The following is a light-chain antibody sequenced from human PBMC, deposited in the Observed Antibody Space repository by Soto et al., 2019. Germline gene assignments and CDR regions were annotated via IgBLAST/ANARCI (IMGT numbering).Light chain of an antibody. J-gene: IGLJ1*01. CDR3: SSYTTSNTRQIV. CDR2: DVS. CDR1: SSDVGGYNY. Sequence: QSVLTQPASVSGSPGQSITISCTGTSSDVGGYNYVSWYQQHPGKAPKFMIYDVSNRPAGVSNRFSGSKSDNTASLTISGLQAEDGADYYCSSYTTSNTRQIVFGTGTKLTVL. V-gene: IGLV2-14*01.